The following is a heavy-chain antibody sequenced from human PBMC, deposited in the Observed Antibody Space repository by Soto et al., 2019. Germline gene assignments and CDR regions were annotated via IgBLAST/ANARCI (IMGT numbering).Heavy chain of an antibody. J-gene: IGHJ4*02. CDR1: GGTLRSYA. CDR2: IIPIFGTA. Sequence: CSVKVSCQASGGTLRSYAISWVRQAPGQGLEWMGGIIPIFGTANYAQKFQGRVTITADESTSTAYMELSSLRSEDTAVYYCASLVANAGSGSYYYFDYWGQGTLVTVSS. CDR3: ASLVANAGSGSYYYFDY. V-gene: IGHV1-69*13. D-gene: IGHD3-10*01.